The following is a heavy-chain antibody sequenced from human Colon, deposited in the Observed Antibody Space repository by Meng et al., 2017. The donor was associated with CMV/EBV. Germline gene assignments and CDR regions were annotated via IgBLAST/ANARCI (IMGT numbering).Heavy chain of an antibody. D-gene: IGHD3-22*01. Sequence: QGQLGRFGAGVKKPGASVNVSCKASGYTFTGYYMHWVRQAPGQGLEWMGWINPNSGGTNYAQKFQGRVTMTRDTSISTAYMELSRLRSDDTAVYYCATVSSGYYLYFQHWGQGTLVTVSS. V-gene: IGHV1-2*02. CDR3: ATVSSGYYLYFQH. CDR1: GYTFTGYY. CDR2: INPNSGGT. J-gene: IGHJ1*01.